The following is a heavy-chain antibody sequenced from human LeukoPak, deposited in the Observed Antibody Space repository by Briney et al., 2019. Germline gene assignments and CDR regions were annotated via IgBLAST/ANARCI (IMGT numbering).Heavy chain of an antibody. V-gene: IGHV1-69*13. Sequence: SVKVSCKASGGTFSSYAISWVRQAPGQGLEWMGGIIPIFGTANYAQKFQGRVTITADESTSTAYMELGSLRSEDTAVYYRARVQSKGGLELYYFDYWGQGTLVTVSS. CDR2: IIPIFGTA. D-gene: IGHD1-7*01. CDR3: ARVQSKGGLELYYFDY. J-gene: IGHJ4*02. CDR1: GGTFSSYA.